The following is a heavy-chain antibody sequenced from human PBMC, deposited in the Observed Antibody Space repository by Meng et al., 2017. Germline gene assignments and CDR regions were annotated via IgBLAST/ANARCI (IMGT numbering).Heavy chain of an antibody. V-gene: IGHV4-4*02. CDR3: ARDGRSWD. Sequence: QAQLQESGPGLVKSAGTLARTCAGYGGFISSSNWWSWVRQPPGKGLEWIGAIYHSGSTNYNPSLKSRVTISVDKSKNQSSLKLSSVNAADTSVYYCARDGRSWDWGQGTLVTVSS. CDR1: GGFISSSNW. CDR2: IYHSGST. J-gene: IGHJ4*02. D-gene: IGHD7-27*01.